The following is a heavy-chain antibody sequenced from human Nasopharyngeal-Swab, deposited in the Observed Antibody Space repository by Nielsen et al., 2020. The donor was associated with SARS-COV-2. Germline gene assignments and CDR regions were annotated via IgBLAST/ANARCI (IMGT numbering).Heavy chain of an antibody. J-gene: IGHJ4*02. CDR1: GFTFSNCW. CDR3: ARLKYDFWNGPPEDY. D-gene: IGHD3-3*01. CDR2: IKQDGSEI. Sequence: GESLKISCAASGFTFSNCWMSWVRQAPGKGLEWVANIKQDGSEIYYVDSLKGRFTISRDNAKNSLYLQMNSLRAEDTAVYYCARLKYDFWNGPPEDYWGQGTLVTVSS. V-gene: IGHV3-7*01.